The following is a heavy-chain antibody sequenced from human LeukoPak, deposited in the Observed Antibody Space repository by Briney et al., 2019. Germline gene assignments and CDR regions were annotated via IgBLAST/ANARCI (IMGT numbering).Heavy chain of an antibody. D-gene: IGHD3-3*01. Sequence: GGSLRLSCAASGFTFSSYAMSWVRQAPGEGLEWVSAISGSGGSTYYADSVKGRFTISRDNSKNTLYLQMNSLRVEDTAVYYCLLIILGGSSQKRGQGTLVTVSS. V-gene: IGHV3-23*01. J-gene: IGHJ1*01. CDR2: ISGSGGST. CDR3: LLIILGGSSQK. CDR1: GFTFSSYA.